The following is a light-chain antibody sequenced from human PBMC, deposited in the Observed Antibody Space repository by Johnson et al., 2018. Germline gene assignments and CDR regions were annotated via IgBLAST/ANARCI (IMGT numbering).Light chain of an antibody. CDR1: SSNIGNNY. CDR2: ENN. V-gene: IGLV1-51*02. J-gene: IGLJ1*01. Sequence: QSVLTQPPSVSAAPGQKVTISCSGSSSNIGNNYVSWYQQLPGTAPNLLIYENNKRPSGIPDRFSGSKSGTSATLGIPGLPTGDEADYYCGTWDSSLSAGNVFGTGTKVTVL. CDR3: GTWDSSLSAGNV.